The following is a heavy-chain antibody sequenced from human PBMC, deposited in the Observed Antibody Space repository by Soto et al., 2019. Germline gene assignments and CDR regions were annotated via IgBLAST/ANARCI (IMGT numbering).Heavy chain of an antibody. V-gene: IGHV3-23*01. CDR3: AKDLGVKVAVAGYFDY. J-gene: IGHJ4*02. CDR1: GFTFSSYA. CDR2: ISGSGGST. Sequence: GGSLRLSCAASGFTFSSYAMSWVRQAPGKGLEWVSAISGSGGSTYYADSVKGRFTIPRDNSKNTLYLQMNSLRAEDTAVYYCAKDLGVKVAVAGYFDYWGQGTLVTVSS. D-gene: IGHD6-19*01.